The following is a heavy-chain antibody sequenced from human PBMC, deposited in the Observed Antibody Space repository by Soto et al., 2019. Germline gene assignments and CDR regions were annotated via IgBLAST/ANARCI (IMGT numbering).Heavy chain of an antibody. CDR1: GFTFSSYA. V-gene: IGHV3-64*01. J-gene: IGHJ4*02. CDR3: ARAEPYYGDYVGFDY. CDR2: ISSNGGST. Sequence: GGSLRLSCAASGFTFSSYAMHWVRQAPGKGLEYVSAISSNGGSTYYANSVKGRFTISRDNSKNTLYLQMGSLRAEDMAVYYCARAEPYYGDYVGFDYWGQGTLVTVSS. D-gene: IGHD4-17*01.